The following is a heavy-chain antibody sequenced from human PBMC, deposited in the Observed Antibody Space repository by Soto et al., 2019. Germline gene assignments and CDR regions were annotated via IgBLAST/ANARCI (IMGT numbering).Heavy chain of an antibody. CDR3: ARDFAYFDS. CDR2: VYYTGRT. J-gene: IGHJ4*02. Sequence: QVQLQESGPGLVKPSETLSLTCTVSGGSFKSGSYSWSWIRQPPGKGLEWIGYVYYTGRTSYNPSLKSRVSISMDTSKNQFSLNLDSVTAADTAVYFCARDFAYFDSWGQGTLVTVSS. D-gene: IGHD3-3*01. CDR1: GGSFKSGSYS. V-gene: IGHV4-61*01.